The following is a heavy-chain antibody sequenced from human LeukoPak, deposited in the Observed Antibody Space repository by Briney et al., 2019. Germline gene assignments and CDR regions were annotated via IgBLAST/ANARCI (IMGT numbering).Heavy chain of an antibody. CDR3: ARAPVALGDHQYNGVDV. Sequence: SETLSLTCTVSGGSISSYYWSWIRQPPGKGLEWIGYIYYSGSTNYKSSLKSRVTISVDTSKNQFSLKLRSVTAADTAVYYCARAPVALGDHQYNGVDVWGKGTTVTVSS. CDR2: IYYSGST. D-gene: IGHD3-10*01. CDR1: GGSISSYY. J-gene: IGHJ6*04. V-gene: IGHV4-59*01.